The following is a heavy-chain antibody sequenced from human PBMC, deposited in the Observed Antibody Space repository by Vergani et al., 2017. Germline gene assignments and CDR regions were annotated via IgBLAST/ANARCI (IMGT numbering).Heavy chain of an antibody. V-gene: IGHV1-3*01. D-gene: IGHD6-13*01. CDR2: INAGNGNT. Sequence: QVQLVQSGAEVKKPGASVQVSCKASGYTFTTYAIHWVRQAPGQRLEWLGWINAGNGNTKYSQKFQGRPTITRDTSASTAYMELSSLRSEDTALYYCARTGLAGSSWSGNGFDPGGQGTLVTVSS. CDR1: GYTFTTYA. J-gene: IGHJ5*02. CDR3: ARTGLAGSSWSGNGFDP.